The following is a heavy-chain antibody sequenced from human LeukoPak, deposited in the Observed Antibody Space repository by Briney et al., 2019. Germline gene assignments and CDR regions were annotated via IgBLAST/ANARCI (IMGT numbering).Heavy chain of an antibody. CDR1: GFTFSSYG. CDR2: ISYDGSNK. V-gene: IGHV3-30*18. CDR3: AKDKGVYSSGWYAFLDY. J-gene: IGHJ4*02. Sequence: SGGSLRLSCAASGFTFSSYGMHWVRQAPGKGLEWVAVISYDGSNKYYADSVKGLFTISRDNSKNTLYLQMNSLRAEDTAVYYCAKDKGVYSSGWYAFLDYWGQGTLVTVSS. D-gene: IGHD6-19*01.